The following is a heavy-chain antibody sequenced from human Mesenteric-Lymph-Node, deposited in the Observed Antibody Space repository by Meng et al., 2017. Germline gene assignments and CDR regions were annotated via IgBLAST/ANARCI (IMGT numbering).Heavy chain of an antibody. D-gene: IGHD3-10*01. V-gene: IGHV1-46*01. Sequence: ASVKVSCKASGYTFTSYYMHWVRQAPGQGLEWMGIINPSGGSTSYAQKFQGRVTMTRDTSTSTVYMELSSLRSEDTAVYYCAGEGVIWFGELGGSGAFDIWGQGTMVTVSS. J-gene: IGHJ3*02. CDR2: INPSGGST. CDR1: GYTFTSYY. CDR3: AGEGVIWFGELGGSGAFDI.